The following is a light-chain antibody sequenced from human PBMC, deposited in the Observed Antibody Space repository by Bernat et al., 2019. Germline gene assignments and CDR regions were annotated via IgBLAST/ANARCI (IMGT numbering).Light chain of an antibody. Sequence: QSALTQPASVFGSPGQSITISCTGTSSDVGAYNYVSWYQQYPGKAPKVMIYDVSNRPSGVSNRFSGSKSGNTASLTISGLQAEDEADYYCSSYTTSSTRVFGGGTKLAVL. CDR1: SSDVGAYNY. CDR3: SSYTTSSTRV. CDR2: DVS. J-gene: IGLJ2*01. V-gene: IGLV2-14*03.